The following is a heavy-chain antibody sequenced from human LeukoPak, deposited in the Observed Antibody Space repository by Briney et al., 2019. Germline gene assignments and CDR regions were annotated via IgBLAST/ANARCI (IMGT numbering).Heavy chain of an antibody. CDR1: RFTFSNYG. CDR2: IWYDGTNK. V-gene: IGHV3-33*01. D-gene: IGHD3-22*01. CDR3: ARWYYYESRGYLDY. Sequence: HPGRSLRLSCAASRFTFSNYGMHWVRQAPGKGLEWVAVIWYDGTNKYYADSVKGRFTISRDNFKSTLYLQMNSLRAEDTAVYYCARWYYYESRGYLDYWGQGTLVTVSS. J-gene: IGHJ4*02.